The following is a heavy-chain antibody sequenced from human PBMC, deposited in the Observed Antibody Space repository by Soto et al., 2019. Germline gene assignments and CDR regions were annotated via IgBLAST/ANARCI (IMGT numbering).Heavy chain of an antibody. V-gene: IGHV1-18*01. CDR1: GYTFTSYG. Sequence: QVQLVQSGAEVKKPGASVKVSCKASGYTFTSYGISWVRQAPGQGLEWMGWISTYNGNTNYAQKLQGRVTMTTDTSTSTDYMELRSLRSDDTAVYYCARRYGIAAAGTYYYYSGMDVWGQGTTVTVSS. D-gene: IGHD6-13*01. CDR2: ISTYNGNT. CDR3: ARRYGIAAAGTYYYYSGMDV. J-gene: IGHJ6*02.